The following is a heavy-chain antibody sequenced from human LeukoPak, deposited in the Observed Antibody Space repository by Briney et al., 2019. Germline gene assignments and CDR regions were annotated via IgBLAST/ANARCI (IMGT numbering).Heavy chain of an antibody. CDR3: AIWTSGNY. V-gene: IGHV3-7*01. J-gene: IGHJ4*02. CDR1: GFTFSSYA. Sequence: GGSLRLSCAASGFTFSSYAMSWVRQAPGKGLAWVANMDPTGSQKRYVDSVRGRFTISKDNPGASLYLDMHSLRAEDTAIYYCAIWTSGNYWGQGTLVTVSS. D-gene: IGHD1-1*01. CDR2: MDPTGSQK.